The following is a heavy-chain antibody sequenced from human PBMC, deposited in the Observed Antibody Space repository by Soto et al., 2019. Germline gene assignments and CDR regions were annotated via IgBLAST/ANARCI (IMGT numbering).Heavy chain of an antibody. J-gene: IGHJ4*02. V-gene: IGHV4-39*07. CDR2: IYYSGST. CDR3: ARGGLLPDY. Sequence: SETLSLTCTVSGGSISGSSYYWGWIRQPPGKGLEWIGYIYYSGSTYYNPSLKSRVTISVDTSKNQFSLRLSSVTAADTAVYYCARGGLLPDYWGQGTLVTVSS. CDR1: GGSISGSSYY. D-gene: IGHD6-19*01.